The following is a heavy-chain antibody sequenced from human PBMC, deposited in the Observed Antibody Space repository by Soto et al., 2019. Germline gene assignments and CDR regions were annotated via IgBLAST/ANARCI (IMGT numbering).Heavy chain of an antibody. CDR3: ARDQDYCSSTSCYTDWFDP. CDR2: IYPGDSDT. V-gene: IGHV5-51*01. D-gene: IGHD2-2*02. Sequence: GESLKISCKGSGYSFTSYWIGWVRQMPGKGLEWMGIIYPGDSDTRYSPSFQGQVTISADKSISTAYMELSRLRSDDTAVYYCARDQDYCSSTSCYTDWFDPWGQGTLVTVSS. J-gene: IGHJ5*02. CDR1: GYSFTSYW.